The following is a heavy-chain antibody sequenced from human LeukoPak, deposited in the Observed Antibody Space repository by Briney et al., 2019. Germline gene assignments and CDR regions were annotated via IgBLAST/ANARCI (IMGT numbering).Heavy chain of an antibody. Sequence: GGSLRLSCAASGFTFSSYAMHWVRQAPGKGLEWVAVISYDGSNKYYADSVKGRFTISRDNSKNTLYLQMNSLRAEDTAVYYCAKDQSPPGVPNYYYYMDVWGKGTTVTVSS. V-gene: IGHV3-30-3*01. D-gene: IGHD7-27*01. CDR1: GFTFSSYA. CDR2: ISYDGSNK. CDR3: AKDQSPPGVPNYYYYMDV. J-gene: IGHJ6*03.